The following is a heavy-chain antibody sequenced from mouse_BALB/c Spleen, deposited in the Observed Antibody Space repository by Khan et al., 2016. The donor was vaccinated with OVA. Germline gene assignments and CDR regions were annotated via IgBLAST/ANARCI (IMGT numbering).Heavy chain of an antibody. J-gene: IGHJ2*01. CDR3: TRPHYYGRNDYLDY. D-gene: IGHD1-1*01. Sequence: EVELVESGGGLVKPGGSLKLSCAASGFAFSYYDMSWVRQTPEKRLEWVAFISTGGDNTYYPDTVKGRFTISRDNAKNTLYLQMSSLKSEDTAKYYWTRPHYYGRNDYLDYWGQGTALTVSS. CDR2: ISTGGDNT. CDR1: GFAFSYYD. V-gene: IGHV5-12-1*01.